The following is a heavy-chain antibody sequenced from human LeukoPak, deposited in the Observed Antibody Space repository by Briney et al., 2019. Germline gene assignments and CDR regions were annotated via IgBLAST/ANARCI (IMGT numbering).Heavy chain of an antibody. Sequence: GGSLRLSCAASGFTFSSYGMHWVRQAPGKGLEWVAFIRYDGSNKYYADSVKGRFTISRDNSKNTLYLQMNSLRAEDTAVYYCAKDCRGSGGSCCFDYWGQGTLVTVSS. CDR3: AKDCRGSGGSCCFDY. D-gene: IGHD2-15*01. V-gene: IGHV3-30*02. J-gene: IGHJ4*02. CDR1: GFTFSSYG. CDR2: IRYDGSNK.